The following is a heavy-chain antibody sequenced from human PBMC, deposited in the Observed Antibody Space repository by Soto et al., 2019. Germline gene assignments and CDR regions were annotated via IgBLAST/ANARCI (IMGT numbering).Heavy chain of an antibody. J-gene: IGHJ4*02. Sequence: PGGSLRLCCAASGFKFSNYAMSWVRQAPGKGLEWVSLISATGGGTYYADSVKGRFTISRDNSHNTLYLQVHSLTAEDTAVYYCAKDRRAGGNSAFYFDFWGQGAQVTV. D-gene: IGHD3-16*01. CDR1: GFKFSNYA. CDR3: AKDRRAGGNSAFYFDF. CDR2: ISATGGGT. V-gene: IGHV3-23*01.